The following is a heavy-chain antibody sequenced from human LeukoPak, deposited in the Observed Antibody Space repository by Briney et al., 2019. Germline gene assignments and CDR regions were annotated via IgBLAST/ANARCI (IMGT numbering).Heavy chain of an antibody. CDR3: ARGAAGTEMFDP. CDR2: IHYSGST. CDR1: GYSISSAFY. J-gene: IGHJ5*02. V-gene: IGHV4-38-2*01. D-gene: IGHD6-13*01. Sequence: SETLSLTCAVSGYSISSAFYWGWIRQSPGKGLEWIGTIHYSGSTSYNPSLKSRVTISVDTSKNQFSLKLSSVTAADTAVYYCARGAAGTEMFDPWGQGTLVTVSS.